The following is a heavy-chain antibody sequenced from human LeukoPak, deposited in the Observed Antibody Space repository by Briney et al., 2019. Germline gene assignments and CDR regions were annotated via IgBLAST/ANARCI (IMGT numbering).Heavy chain of an antibody. D-gene: IGHD3-10*01. CDR3: AKAGRPVSKYYFDY. Sequence: GGSLRLSCAASGFTFGDYYMSWIRQAPGKGLEWVSGISGSGGSTYYGESVKGRFTISRDNSKNTLYLQVNSLRAEDTAVYYCAKAGRPVSKYYFDYWGQGTLVTVSS. V-gene: IGHV3-23*01. CDR1: GFTFGDYY. CDR2: ISGSGGST. J-gene: IGHJ4*02.